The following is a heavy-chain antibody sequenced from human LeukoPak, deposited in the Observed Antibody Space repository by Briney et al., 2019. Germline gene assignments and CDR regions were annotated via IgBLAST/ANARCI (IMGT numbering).Heavy chain of an antibody. V-gene: IGHV4-59*12. CDR2: IYYSGST. D-gene: IGHD2-2*01. CDR3: ARAPRYCSSPGCFVNRLDP. Sequence: SETLSLTCTVSGGSISSYYWSWIRQPPGKGLEWIGYIYYSGSTNYNPSLKSRVTISVDTSKNQFSLRLSSVTAADTAVYYCARAPRYCSSPGCFVNRLDPWGQGTLVTVSS. J-gene: IGHJ5*02. CDR1: GGSISSYY.